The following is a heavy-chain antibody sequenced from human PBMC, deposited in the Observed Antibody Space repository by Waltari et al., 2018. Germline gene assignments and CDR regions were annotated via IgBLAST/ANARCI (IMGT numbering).Heavy chain of an antibody. D-gene: IGHD1-1*01. CDR2: ISYDGSNK. CDR1: GFTFSSYA. J-gene: IGHJ6*02. CDR3: ARDQSGATGTTDGMDV. Sequence: QVQLVESGGGVVQPGRSLRLSCAAPGFTFSSYAMHWVRQAPGKGLEWVAVISYDGSNKYYADSVKGRFTISRDNSKNTLYLQMNSLRAEDTAVYYCARDQSGATGTTDGMDVWGQGTTVTVSS. V-gene: IGHV3-30-3*01.